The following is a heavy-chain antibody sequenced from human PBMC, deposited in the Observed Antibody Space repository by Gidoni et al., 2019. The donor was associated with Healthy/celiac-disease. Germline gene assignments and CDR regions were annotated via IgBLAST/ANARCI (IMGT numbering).Heavy chain of an antibody. CDR2: INPSGGST. CDR1: GYTFTSYY. D-gene: IGHD3-22*01. J-gene: IGHJ3*02. Sequence: QVQLVQSGAEVKKPGASVKVSCKASGYTFTSYYMHWVRQAPGQGLEWMGIINPSGGSTSYAQKFQGRVTMTRDTSTSTVYMELSSLRSEDTAVYYCASYPDRITMIGPTSRGAFDIWGQGTMVTVSS. V-gene: IGHV1-46*01. CDR3: ASYPDRITMIGPTSRGAFDI.